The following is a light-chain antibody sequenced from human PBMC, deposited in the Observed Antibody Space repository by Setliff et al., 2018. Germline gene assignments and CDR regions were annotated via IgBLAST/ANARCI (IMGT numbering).Light chain of an antibody. Sequence: QSALTQPPSVSGAPGQRVTISCTGSSSNIRAGHNVHWYQQLPETAPKLLIHCNSNRPSGVPDRFSGSKSGTSASLAITGLQAEDEAVYYCQSYDSSLTAYVFGTGTKVTVL. J-gene: IGLJ1*01. V-gene: IGLV1-40*01. CDR1: SSNIRAGHN. CDR2: CNS. CDR3: QSYDSSLTAYV.